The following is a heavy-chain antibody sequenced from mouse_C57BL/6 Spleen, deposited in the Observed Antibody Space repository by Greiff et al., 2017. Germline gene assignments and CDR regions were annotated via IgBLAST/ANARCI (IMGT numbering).Heavy chain of an antibody. V-gene: IGHV1-69*01. D-gene: IGHD1-1*01. CDR2: IDPSDSYT. CDR3: ARQYYGSSLTGFDV. J-gene: IGHJ1*03. CDR1: GYTFTSYW. Sequence: VQLQQPGAELVMPGASVKLSCKASGYTFTSYWMHWVKQRPGQGLEWIGEIDPSDSYTNYNQKFKGKSTLTVDKSSSTAYMQLSSLTSEDSAVYYCARQYYGSSLTGFDVWGTGTTVTVSS.